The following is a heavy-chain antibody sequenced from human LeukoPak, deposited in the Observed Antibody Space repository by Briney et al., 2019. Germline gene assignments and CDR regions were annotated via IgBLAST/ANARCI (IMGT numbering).Heavy chain of an antibody. CDR1: GYTFTGYY. CDR2: INPNSGGT. D-gene: IGHD2-21*02. V-gene: IGHV1-2*02. Sequence: ASVKVSRKASGYTFTGYYMHWVRQAPGQGLEWMGWINPNSGGTNYAQKFQGRVTMTRDTSISTAYMELSRLRSDDTAVYYCARDWNCGGDCYSTWGQGTPVTVSS. J-gene: IGHJ4*02. CDR3: ARDWNCGGDCYST.